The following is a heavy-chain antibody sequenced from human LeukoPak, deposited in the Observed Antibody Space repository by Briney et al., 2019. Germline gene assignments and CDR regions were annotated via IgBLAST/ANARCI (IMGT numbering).Heavy chain of an antibody. CDR2: TYYRSKWYN. J-gene: IGHJ5*02. D-gene: IGHD3-22*01. CDR1: GNSVSSNSAA. CDR3: ARAAGYDSSGYYYVAWFDP. V-gene: IGHV6-1*01. Sequence: SQTFSLTCAISGNSVSSNSAAWNWIRQSPSRGLEWLGRTYYRSKWYNDYAVSVKSRITINPDTSKNQFSLQLNSVTPEDTAVYYCARAAGYDSSGYYYVAWFDPWGQGTLVTVSS.